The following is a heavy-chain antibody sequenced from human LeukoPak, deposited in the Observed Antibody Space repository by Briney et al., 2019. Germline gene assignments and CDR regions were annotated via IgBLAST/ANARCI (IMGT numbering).Heavy chain of an antibody. Sequence: SETLSLTCTVSGGSISSYYWSWIRQPPGKGLEWIGYIYYSGNTNYNPSLKSRVTISVDTSKNHFSLKLSSVTAADTAVYYCARDGIVVADPFDYWGQGTLVTVSS. CDR2: IYYSGNT. CDR3: ARDGIVVADPFDY. V-gene: IGHV4-59*12. CDR1: GGSISSYY. D-gene: IGHD2-21*01. J-gene: IGHJ4*02.